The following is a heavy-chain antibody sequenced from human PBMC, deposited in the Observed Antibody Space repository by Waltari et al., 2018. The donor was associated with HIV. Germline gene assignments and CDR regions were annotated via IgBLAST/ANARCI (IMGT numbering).Heavy chain of an antibody. Sequence: QLHLQESGAGLVKPEETLSLTCTVSGGSISSSIYYWGWIRQPPEKGLEWIGRIYYSGSTYYTPSLKSRVIISVDTSKNQFSVKLSSVTAADTAVYYCARMGQTDDILTGHHYWGQGTLVTVSS. J-gene: IGHJ4*02. D-gene: IGHD3-9*01. CDR1: GGSISSSIYY. CDR2: IYYSGST. V-gene: IGHV4-39*01. CDR3: ARMGQTDDILTGHHY.